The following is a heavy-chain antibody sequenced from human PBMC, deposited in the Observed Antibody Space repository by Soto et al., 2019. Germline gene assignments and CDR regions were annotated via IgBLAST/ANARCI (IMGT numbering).Heavy chain of an antibody. J-gene: IGHJ6*02. CDR2: IIPIFGTA. D-gene: IGHD3-22*01. CDR1: GVTFSSYA. V-gene: IGHV1-69*06. CDR3: ARGGGSSGYGDYYYYYGMDV. Sequence: GASVKVSCKASGVTFSSYAISWVRQAPGQGLEWMGGIIPIFGTANYAQKFQGRVTITADKSTSTAYMELSSLRSEDTAVYYCARGGGSSGYGDYYYYYGMDVWGQGTTVTVSS.